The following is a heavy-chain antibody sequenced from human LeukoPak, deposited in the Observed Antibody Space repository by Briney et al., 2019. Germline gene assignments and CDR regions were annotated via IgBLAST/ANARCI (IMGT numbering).Heavy chain of an antibody. CDR2: TNGNGGST. CDR1: GFTFSSYA. D-gene: IGHD5-18*01. CDR3: AKDGGYSYGPNWFDP. Sequence: PGGSLRLSCVASGFTFSSYAMNWVRQAPGKGLEWVSATNGNGGSTYYADSVKGRFTISRGNSKNTLYLQMNSLRAEDTAVYYCAKDGGYSYGPNWFDPWGQGTLVTVSS. V-gene: IGHV3-23*01. J-gene: IGHJ5*02.